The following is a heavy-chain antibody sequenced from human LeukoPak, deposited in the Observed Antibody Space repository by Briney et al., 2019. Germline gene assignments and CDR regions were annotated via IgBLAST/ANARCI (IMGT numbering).Heavy chain of an antibody. V-gene: IGHV4-59*01. CDR2: IYYSGST. D-gene: IGHD6-6*01. CDR3: ATLAGSIAARDYAFDI. Sequence: SETLSLTCTVSGGSISSYYWSWIRQPPGKGLEWIGYIYYSGSTNYNPSLKSRVTISVDTSKNQFSLKLSSVTAADTAVYYCATLAGSIAARDYAFDIWGQGIMVTVSS. CDR1: GGSISSYY. J-gene: IGHJ3*02.